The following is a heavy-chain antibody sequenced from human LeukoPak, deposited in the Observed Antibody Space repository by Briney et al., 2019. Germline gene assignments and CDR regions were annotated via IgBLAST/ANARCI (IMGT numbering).Heavy chain of an antibody. CDR1: GYSISSGYY. D-gene: IGHD5-24*01. Sequence: SETLSLTCTVPGYSISSGYYWGWIRQPPGKGLEWIGSIYHSGSTYYNPSLKSRVTISVDTSKNQFSLKLSSVTAADTAVYYCAREIRDGYNPGYWGQGTLVTVSS. J-gene: IGHJ4*02. CDR2: IYHSGST. V-gene: IGHV4-38-2*02. CDR3: AREIRDGYNPGY.